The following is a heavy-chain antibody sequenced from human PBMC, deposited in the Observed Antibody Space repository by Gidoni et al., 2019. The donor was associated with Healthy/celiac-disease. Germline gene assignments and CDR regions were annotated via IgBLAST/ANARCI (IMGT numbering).Heavy chain of an antibody. CDR1: GFPFSSYA. CDR2: ISGSGGSK. J-gene: IGHJ4*02. CDR3: AKEGDGSYVSGFDY. Sequence: EVQLLESGGGLVQPGGSLRLSCAASGFPFSSYARSWVRQAPGKGLEWVSAISGSGGSKYYADSVKGRFTISRDNSKNTLYLQMNSLRAEDTAVYYCAKEGDGSYVSGFDYWGQGTLVTVSS. V-gene: IGHV3-23*01. D-gene: IGHD1-26*01.